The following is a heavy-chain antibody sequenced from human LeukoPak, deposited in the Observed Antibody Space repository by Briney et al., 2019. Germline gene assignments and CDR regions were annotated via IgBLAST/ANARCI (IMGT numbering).Heavy chain of an antibody. V-gene: IGHV3-23*01. D-gene: IGHD3-3*01. Sequence: GGSLRLSCVASGFTFSRSAMSWVRQAPGKGLEWVSAISGGGGSRYYADSVKGRFTLSRDNTKNTVYVQMNSLRAEDTALYYCARGPTIFGVTIVSDYYSVIHFWGQGPAVTASS. CDR1: GFTFSRSA. CDR3: ARGPTIFGVTIVSDYYSVIHF. J-gene: IGHJ6*02. CDR2: ISGGGGSR.